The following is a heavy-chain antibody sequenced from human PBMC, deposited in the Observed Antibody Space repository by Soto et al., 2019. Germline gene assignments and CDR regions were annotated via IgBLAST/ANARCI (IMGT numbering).Heavy chain of an antibody. CDR1: GGTFSSHT. D-gene: IGHD4-4*01. J-gene: IGHJ2*01. Sequence: QDQLVQSGAEVKKPGSSVKVSCKASGGTFSSHTFSWVRQAPGQGLEWMGRIIPALGTATYAQKFQGRVTITADESATTVYMELNSLRFEYTAVYYCARPDFSDYWYFDLWGRGTLVTVSS. V-gene: IGHV1-69*08. CDR2: IIPALGTA. CDR3: ARPDFSDYWYFDL.